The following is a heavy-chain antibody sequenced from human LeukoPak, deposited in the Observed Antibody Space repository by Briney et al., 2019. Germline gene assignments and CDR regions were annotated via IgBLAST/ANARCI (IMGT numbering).Heavy chain of an antibody. CDR1: GFTFSSYA. CDR2: ISGSGGST. D-gene: IGHD3-3*01. CDR3: AKDRTTYYDFWSGYYSGEFDY. J-gene: IGHJ4*02. Sequence: GGSLRLSCAASGFTFSSYAMSWVRQAPGKGLEWVSAISGSGGSTYYADSAKGRFTISRDNSKNTLYLQMNSLRAEDTAVYYCAKDRTTYYDFWSGYYSGEFDYWGQGTLVTVSS. V-gene: IGHV3-23*01.